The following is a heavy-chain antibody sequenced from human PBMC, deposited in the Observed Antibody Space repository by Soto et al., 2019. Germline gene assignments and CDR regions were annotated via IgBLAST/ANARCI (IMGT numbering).Heavy chain of an antibody. CDR1: GFTFSKAY. V-gene: IGHV3-15*01. D-gene: IGHD3-10*01. CDR3: LPRWSS. J-gene: IGHJ4*02. CDR2: IKSKTDGGTI. Sequence: EVQLVESGGGLVKPGGSLRLSCVGSGFTFSKAYMTWVRQAPGKGLEWVGRIKSKTDGGTIDYAAPVKGRFTISRDDSKNTLFLQMNSLKIEDTDVYYCLPRWSSWGKGPLFTVSS.